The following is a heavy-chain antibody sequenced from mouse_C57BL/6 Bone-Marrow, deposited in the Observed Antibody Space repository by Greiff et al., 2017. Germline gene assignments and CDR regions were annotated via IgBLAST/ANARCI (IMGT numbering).Heavy chain of an antibody. CDR3: ASGRWSWFAY. CDR2: IDPSDSYT. J-gene: IGHJ3*01. V-gene: IGHV1-69*01. CDR1: GYTFTSYW. D-gene: IGHD2-3*01. Sequence: QVQLKQPGAELVMPGASVKLSCKASGYTFTSYWMHWVKQRPGQGLEWIGEIDPSDSYTNYNQKFKGKSTLTVDKSSSTAYMQLSSLTSEDSAFYYCASGRWSWFAYWGQGTLVTVSA.